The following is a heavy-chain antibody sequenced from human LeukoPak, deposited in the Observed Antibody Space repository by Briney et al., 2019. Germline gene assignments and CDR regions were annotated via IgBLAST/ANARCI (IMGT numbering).Heavy chain of an antibody. D-gene: IGHD3-10*01. Sequence: PGGSLRLSCVASGFTFSSFPMRWVRQVPGKGLEYVSAISSTGETSYYANSVKDRFTISRDNSKNTLYLQMGSLRAEDMAVYYCARVMSGSGSKYFDYWGQGTLVTVSS. J-gene: IGHJ4*02. CDR2: ISSTGETS. CDR3: ARVMSGSGSKYFDY. V-gene: IGHV3-64*01. CDR1: GFTFSSFP.